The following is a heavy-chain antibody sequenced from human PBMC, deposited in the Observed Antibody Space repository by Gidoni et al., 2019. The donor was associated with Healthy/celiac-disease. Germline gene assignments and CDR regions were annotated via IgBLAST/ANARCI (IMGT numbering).Heavy chain of an antibody. CDR1: GFTFSSYA. V-gene: IGHV3-30-3*01. CDR3: ARDGDYYDSSGGAAFDI. CDR2: ISYDGSNK. Sequence: QVQLVESGGGVVQPGRSLRLSCAASGFTFSSYAMHWVRQAPGKGLEWVAVISYDGSNKYYADSVKGRFTISRDNSKNTLYLQMNSLRAEDTAVYYCARDGDYYDSSGGAAFDIWGQGTMVTVSS. D-gene: IGHD3-22*01. J-gene: IGHJ3*02.